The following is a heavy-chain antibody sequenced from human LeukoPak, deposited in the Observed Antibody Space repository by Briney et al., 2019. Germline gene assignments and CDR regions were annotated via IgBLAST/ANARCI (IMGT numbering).Heavy chain of an antibody. J-gene: IGHJ4*02. CDR3: ARHEAVAGSNFDY. CDR1: GVSINGYY. V-gene: IGHV4-59*08. CDR2: IYFSGST. Sequence: PSATLSLTCTASGVSINGYYWSWIRQPPGKGLEWLGYIYFSGSTNYNPYLKSRLTISIDTSKNHFSLKQMSVPAADNAADYCARHEAVAGSNFDYWGQGTLVTVS. D-gene: IGHD6-19*01.